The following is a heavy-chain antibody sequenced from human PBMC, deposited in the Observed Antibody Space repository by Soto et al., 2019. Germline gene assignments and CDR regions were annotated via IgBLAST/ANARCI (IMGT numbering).Heavy chain of an antibody. CDR3: ARDAGYCSSTSCYGVMDV. CDR2: IIPIFGTA. D-gene: IGHD2-2*01. V-gene: IGHV1-69*06. CDR1: GGTFSSYA. J-gene: IGHJ6*02. Sequence: QVQLVQSGAEVKKPGSSVKVSCKASGGTFSSYAISWVRQAPGLGLEWMGGIIPIFGTANYAQKFQGRITITADKSTSTAYMELSSLRSEDTAVYYCARDAGYCSSTSCYGVMDVWGQGTTVTVSS.